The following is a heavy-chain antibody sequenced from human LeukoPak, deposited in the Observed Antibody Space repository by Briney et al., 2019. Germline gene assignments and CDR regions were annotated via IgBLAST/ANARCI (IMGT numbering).Heavy chain of an antibody. Sequence: PSETLSLTCTVSGGSISSYYWSWIRQPPGKGLEWIGYIYYSGSTNYNPSLKSRVTISVDTSKNQLSLKLSSVTAADTALYYRARGVQGCSGGSCRILPAGVLYYYYGMDVWGQGTTVTVSS. J-gene: IGHJ6*02. D-gene: IGHD2-15*01. V-gene: IGHV4-59*01. CDR2: IYYSGST. CDR3: ARGVQGCSGGSCRILPAGVLYYYYGMDV. CDR1: GGSISSYY.